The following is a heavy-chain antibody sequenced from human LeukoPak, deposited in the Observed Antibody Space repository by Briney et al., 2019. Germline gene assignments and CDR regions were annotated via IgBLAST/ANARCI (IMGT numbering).Heavy chain of an antibody. CDR3: ARGGAHDPLDT. Sequence: GGSLRLSCAASGFTFSNYWMTWVRQAPGKGLEWMANIHQDGSGKYYVDSVRGRFTISRDNAKNSLYLQMNSLRAEDTAVYYCARGGAHDPLDTWGQGTMVTVSS. D-gene: IGHD3-16*01. CDR2: IHQDGSGK. CDR1: GFTFSNYW. V-gene: IGHV3-7*01. J-gene: IGHJ3*02.